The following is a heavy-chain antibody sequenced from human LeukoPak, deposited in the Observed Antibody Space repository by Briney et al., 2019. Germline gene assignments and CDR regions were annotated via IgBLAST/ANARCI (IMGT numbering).Heavy chain of an antibody. CDR1: GYTFISYA. CDR2: INTNTGNP. V-gene: IGHV7-4-1*02. Sequence: ASVKVSCTTSGYTFISYAMDWVRQAPGQGLEWMGWINTNTGNPTYAQGFTGRYVFSLDTSVSTAYLQISGLKADDTAVYYCGRDPKLGIRGYTYGYIDYWGQGTLVTVSS. J-gene: IGHJ4*02. D-gene: IGHD5-18*01. CDR3: GRDPKLGIRGYTYGYIDY.